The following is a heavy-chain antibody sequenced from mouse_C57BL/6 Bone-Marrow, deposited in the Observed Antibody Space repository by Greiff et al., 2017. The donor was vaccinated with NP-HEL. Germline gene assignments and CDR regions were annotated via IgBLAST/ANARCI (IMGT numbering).Heavy chain of an antibody. CDR3: AREGGLLRHTYAMDY. CDR1: GFTFSDYY. V-gene: IGHV5-16*01. D-gene: IGHD1-1*01. J-gene: IGHJ4*01. Sequence: EVHLVESEGGLVQPGSSMKLSCTTSGFTFSDYYMAWVRQVPEKGLDWVANINYDGSSTYYLDSLKSRFIISRDNAKNILYLQMSSLKSEDTATYYCAREGGLLRHTYAMDYWGQGTSVTVSS. CDR2: INYDGSST.